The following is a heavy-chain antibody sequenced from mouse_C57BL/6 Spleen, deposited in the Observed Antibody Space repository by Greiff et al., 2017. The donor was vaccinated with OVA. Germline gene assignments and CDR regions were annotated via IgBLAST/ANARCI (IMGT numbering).Heavy chain of an antibody. D-gene: IGHD1-1*01. V-gene: IGHV1-69*01. CDR2: IDPSDSYT. CDR1: GYTFTSYW. J-gene: IGHJ2*01. CDR3: ARRDYYGSSYFDY. Sequence: VQLQQPGAELVMPGASVKLSCKASGYTFTSYWMHWVKQRPGQGLEWIGEIDPSDSYTNYNQKFKGKSTLTVDKSSSTAYMQLSSLTSEDSAVYYFARRDYYGSSYFDYWGQGTTLTVSS.